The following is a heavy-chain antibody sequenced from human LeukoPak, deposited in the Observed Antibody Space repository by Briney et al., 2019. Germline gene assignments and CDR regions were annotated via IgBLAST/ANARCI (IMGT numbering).Heavy chain of an antibody. CDR3: ASPVITFGGVID. V-gene: IGHV3-66*01. CDR2: IYSGGST. Sequence: GGSLRLSCAASGFTVSSNYMSWVRQAPGKGLEWVSVIYSGGSTYYADSVKGRFTISRDNSKNTLYLQMNSPRAEDTAVYYCASPVITFGGVIDWGQGTLVTVSS. J-gene: IGHJ4*02. CDR1: GFTVSSNY. D-gene: IGHD3-16*01.